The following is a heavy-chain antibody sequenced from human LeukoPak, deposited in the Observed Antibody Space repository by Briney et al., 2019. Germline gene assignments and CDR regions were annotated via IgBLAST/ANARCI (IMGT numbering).Heavy chain of an antibody. Sequence: GRSLRLSCAASGFTFSSYAMHWVRQAPGKGLEWVAVISYDGSNKYYADSVKGRFTISRDNSKNTLYLQMNSLRAEDTAVYYCAKNSPDYGYHDAFEIWGQGTMVTVSS. D-gene: IGHD4-17*01. CDR3: AKNSPDYGYHDAFEI. V-gene: IGHV3-30-3*02. CDR2: ISYDGSNK. J-gene: IGHJ3*02. CDR1: GFTFSSYA.